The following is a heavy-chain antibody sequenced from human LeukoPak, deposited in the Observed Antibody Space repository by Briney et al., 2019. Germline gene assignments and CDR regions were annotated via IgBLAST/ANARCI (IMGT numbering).Heavy chain of an antibody. CDR2: ITSNGGST. CDR3: VKGITAMVPFFDY. D-gene: IGHD5-18*01. J-gene: IGHJ4*02. Sequence: GGSLRRSCSASGFTFSRYAMHWVRQAPGKGLEYVSAITSNGGSTYYADSVKGRFTISRDNSKNTLYLQMSSLRAEDTAVYYCVKGITAMVPFFDYWGQGTLVTVSS. CDR1: GFTFSRYA. V-gene: IGHV3-64D*06.